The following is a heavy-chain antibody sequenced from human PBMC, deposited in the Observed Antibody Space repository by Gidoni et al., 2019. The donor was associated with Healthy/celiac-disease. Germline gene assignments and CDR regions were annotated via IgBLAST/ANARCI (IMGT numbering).Heavy chain of an antibody. V-gene: IGHV1-46*02. CDR2: INPSGGST. D-gene: IGHD2-21*01. Sequence: QVQLLQSGAEWKKPGASVRVSCKASGYTFNSYYMHWVRTAPGQGLEWMGIINPSGGSTSYAQKFQGRVTMTRDTSTSTVYMELSSLRSEETAVYYCARGAYWGGDCYDYWGQGTLVTVSS. J-gene: IGHJ4*02. CDR3: ARGAYWGGDCYDY. CDR1: GYTFNSYY.